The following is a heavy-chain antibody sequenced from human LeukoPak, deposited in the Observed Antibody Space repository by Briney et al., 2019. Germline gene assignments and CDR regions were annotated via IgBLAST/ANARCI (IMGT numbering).Heavy chain of an antibody. CDR1: GYTLTGYY. Sequence: ASVKVSCKASGYTLTGYYMHWVRQAPGQGLEWMGWINPISGGTNYAQKFQGRVTMTRDTSISTAYMELSRLRSDDTAVYYCARSYYYGSGSIYYYYMDVWGKGTTFTVSS. CDR2: INPISGGT. V-gene: IGHV1-2*02. CDR3: ARSYYYGSGSIYYYYMDV. J-gene: IGHJ6*03. D-gene: IGHD3-10*01.